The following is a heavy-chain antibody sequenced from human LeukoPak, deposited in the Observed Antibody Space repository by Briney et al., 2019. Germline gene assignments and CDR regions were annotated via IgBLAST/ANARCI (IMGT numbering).Heavy chain of an antibody. Sequence: SETLSLTCAVSGYSISSGYYWGWIRQPPGKGLEWIGSIYHSGSTYSNPSLKSRVTISVDTSKNQFSLKLSSVTAADTAVYYCARPAGYFGSDAFDIWGQGTMVTVSS. D-gene: IGHD3-10*01. CDR1: GYSISSGYY. CDR3: ARPAGYFGSDAFDI. J-gene: IGHJ3*02. V-gene: IGHV4-38-2*01. CDR2: IYHSGST.